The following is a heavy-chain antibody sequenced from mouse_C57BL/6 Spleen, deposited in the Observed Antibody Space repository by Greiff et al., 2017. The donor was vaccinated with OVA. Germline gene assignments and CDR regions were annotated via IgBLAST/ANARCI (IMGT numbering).Heavy chain of an antibody. V-gene: IGHV5-17*01. Sequence: DVMLVESGGGLVKPGGSLKLSCAASGFTFSDYGMHWVRQAPEKGLEWVAYISSGSSTIYYADTVKGRFTISRDNAKNTLFLQMTSLRSEDTAMYYCARKNWDLYAMDYWGQGTSVTVSS. CDR2: ISSGSSTI. J-gene: IGHJ4*01. D-gene: IGHD4-1*01. CDR3: ARKNWDLYAMDY. CDR1: GFTFSDYG.